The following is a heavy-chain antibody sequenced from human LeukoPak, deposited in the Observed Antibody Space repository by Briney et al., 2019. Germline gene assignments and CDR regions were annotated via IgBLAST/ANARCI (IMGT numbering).Heavy chain of an antibody. V-gene: IGHV4-31*03. CDR1: GVSISSGGYY. D-gene: IGHD3-3*01. CDR2: IYYSGST. J-gene: IGHJ2*01. CDR3: ARDGRVVPGAVDL. Sequence: PSETLSLTCTVSGVSISSGGYYWSWIRQHPGKGLEWIGYIYYSGSTYYNPSLKSRVTTSVDTSKNQFSLKLSSVTVADTAVYYCARDGRVVPGAVDLWGRGTLVTVSS.